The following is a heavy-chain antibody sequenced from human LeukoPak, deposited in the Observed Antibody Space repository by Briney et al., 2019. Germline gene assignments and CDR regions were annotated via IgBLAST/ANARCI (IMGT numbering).Heavy chain of an antibody. CDR1: GGSFSSYY. Sequence: PSETLSLTCTVSGGSFSSYYWRWLRQPAGKGLEWIGRIYTSGSTNYNSSLKSRVTMSVDTSKNQVSLKLSSVTAADTAVYYCATGDGYNSFDYWGQGTMVTVSS. J-gene: IGHJ4*02. V-gene: IGHV4-4*07. D-gene: IGHD5-24*01. CDR2: IYTSGST. CDR3: ATGDGYNSFDY.